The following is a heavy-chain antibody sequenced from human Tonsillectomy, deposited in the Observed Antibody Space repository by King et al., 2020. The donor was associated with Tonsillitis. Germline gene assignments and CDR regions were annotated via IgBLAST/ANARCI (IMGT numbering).Heavy chain of an antibody. V-gene: IGHV3-7*01. CDR1: GFTFSSYW. CDR2: IKEDGSEK. CDR3: AREIEQGGSYYAFDI. J-gene: IGHJ3*02. Sequence: VQLVESGGSLVQPGGSLRLSCAASGFTFSSYWMSWVRQAPGKGLEWVANIKEDGSEKYYVDSVKGRFTNSRDNAKKSLDLQMNSLRAEETAVYYCAREIEQGGSYYAFDIWGQGTMVSVSS. D-gene: IGHD1-26*01.